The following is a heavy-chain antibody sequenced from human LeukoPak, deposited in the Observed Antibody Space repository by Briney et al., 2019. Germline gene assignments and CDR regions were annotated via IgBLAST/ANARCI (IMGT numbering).Heavy chain of an antibody. Sequence: PPETLSLTCTVSGGSISSYYWRWIRQPPGKGLEWIGYIYYSGGTNYNPSLKSRVTISVDTSKKQFSLKLSSVTAADTAVYYCARSGSSWYEYFQHWGQGTLVTVSS. D-gene: IGHD6-13*01. CDR1: GGSISSYY. V-gene: IGHV4-59*08. J-gene: IGHJ1*01. CDR2: IYYSGGT. CDR3: ARSGSSWYEYFQH.